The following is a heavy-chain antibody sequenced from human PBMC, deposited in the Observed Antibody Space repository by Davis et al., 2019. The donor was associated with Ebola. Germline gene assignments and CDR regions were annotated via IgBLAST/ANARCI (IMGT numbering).Heavy chain of an antibody. V-gene: IGHV3-21*01. D-gene: IGHD2-8*01. CDR1: GFTFSSYS. CDR3: ARDQDIVLMVYATHYYGMDV. Sequence: GGSLRLSCAASGFTFSSYSMNWVRQAPGKGLEWVSSISSSSSYIYYADSVKGRFTISRHNAKNSLYLQMNSLRAEDTAVYYCARDQDIVLMVYATHYYGMDVWGQGTTVTVSS. J-gene: IGHJ6*02. CDR2: ISSSSSYI.